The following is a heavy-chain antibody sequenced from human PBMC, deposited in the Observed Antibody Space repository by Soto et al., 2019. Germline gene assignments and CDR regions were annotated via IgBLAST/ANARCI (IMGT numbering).Heavy chain of an antibody. CDR2: IIPLFGTT. Sequence: QVQVAQSGVEVRRPGSSVKVSCKASGDTFKNCVISWVRQAPGPGLEWMGGIIPLFGTTDFAQRFQGRLTITTDESTTTAYMELSRLRSEDTATYYCAAELGFGKLSVVWGQGNTVIVSS. CDR1: GDTFKNCV. J-gene: IGHJ6*02. CDR3: AAELGFGKLSVV. V-gene: IGHV1-69*01. D-gene: IGHD3-10*01.